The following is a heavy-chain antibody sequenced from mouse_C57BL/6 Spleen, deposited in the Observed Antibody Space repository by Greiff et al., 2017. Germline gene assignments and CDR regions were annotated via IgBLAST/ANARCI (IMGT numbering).Heavy chain of an antibody. Sequence: VQLVESGPGLVQPSQSLSITCTVSGFSLTSYGVHWVRQSPGKGLEWLGVIWSGGSTDYNAAFISRLSISKDNSKSQVFFKMNSLQADDTAIYYCARKDGYYVGYAMDYWGKGTSVTVSS. CDR2: IWSGGST. D-gene: IGHD2-3*01. CDR1: GFSLTSYG. J-gene: IGHJ4*01. V-gene: IGHV2-2*01. CDR3: ARKDGYYVGYAMDY.